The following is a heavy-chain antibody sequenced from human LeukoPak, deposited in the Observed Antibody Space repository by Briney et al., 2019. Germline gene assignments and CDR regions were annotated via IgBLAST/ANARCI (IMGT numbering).Heavy chain of an antibody. Sequence: SETLSLTCAVYGGSFSSYYWGWIRQPPGKGLEWIGSIYYSGSTYYNPSLKSRVTISVDTSKNQFSLKLSSVTAADTAVYYCARLGVGATTSNFDYWGQGTLVTVSS. D-gene: IGHD1-26*01. J-gene: IGHJ4*02. CDR3: ARLGVGATTSNFDY. CDR1: GGSFSSYY. V-gene: IGHV4-39*01. CDR2: IYYSGST.